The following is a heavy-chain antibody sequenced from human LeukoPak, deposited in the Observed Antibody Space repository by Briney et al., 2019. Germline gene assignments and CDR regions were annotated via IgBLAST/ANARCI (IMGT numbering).Heavy chain of an antibody. CDR3: AKDPYSSGPYNWFDP. D-gene: IGHD6-19*01. Sequence: GGSLRLSCAASGFTFSNYGMHWVRQAPGKGLEWVAFIRYDGSNKYYADSVKGLFTISRDNSKNTLYLQMNRLRAEDTAVYYCAKDPYSSGPYNWFDPWGQGTLVTVSS. CDR1: GFTFSNYG. J-gene: IGHJ5*02. V-gene: IGHV3-30*02. CDR2: IRYDGSNK.